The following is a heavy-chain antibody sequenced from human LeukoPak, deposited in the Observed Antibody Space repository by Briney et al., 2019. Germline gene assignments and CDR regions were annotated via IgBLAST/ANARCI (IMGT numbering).Heavy chain of an antibody. CDR2: IKQDGSEK. V-gene: IGHV3-7*01. CDR3: ARTDNGYYDSSGYYYDY. D-gene: IGHD3-22*01. CDR1: GFTFSSYW. Sequence: GGSLRLSCAASGFTFSSYWMSWVRQAPGKGLEWVANIKQDGSEKYYVDSVKGRFTISRDDAKNSLYLQMNSLRAEDPAVYYCARTDNGYYDSSGYYYDYWGQGTLVTVSS. J-gene: IGHJ4*02.